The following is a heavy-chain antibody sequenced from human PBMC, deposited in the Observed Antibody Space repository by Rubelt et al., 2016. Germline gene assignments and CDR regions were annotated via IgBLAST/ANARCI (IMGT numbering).Heavy chain of an antibody. Sequence: IYPGDSDTRYSPSFQGQVTISADKSISTAYLQWSSLKASDTAMYYCARRLDKYYYGMDVWGQGTTVTVSS. CDR3: ARRLDKYYYGMDV. CDR2: IYPGDSDT. J-gene: IGHJ6*02. V-gene: IGHV5-51*01.